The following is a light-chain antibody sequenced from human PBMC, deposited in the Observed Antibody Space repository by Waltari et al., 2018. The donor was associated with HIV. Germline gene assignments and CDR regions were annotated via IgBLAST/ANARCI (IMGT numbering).Light chain of an antibody. CDR3: QSYDTDTHAI. CDR1: SGDIASNY. J-gene: IGLJ2*01. CDR2: EHS. Sequence: NFMLTQPHSVSESPGKTVTISCTRSSGDIASNYVRWYQLRPGSAPTTLIYEHSQRPSGCPDRFSCSIDSSSNSASLTISGLKTEDEADYYCQSYDTDTHAIFGGGTKLTVL. V-gene: IGLV6-57*04.